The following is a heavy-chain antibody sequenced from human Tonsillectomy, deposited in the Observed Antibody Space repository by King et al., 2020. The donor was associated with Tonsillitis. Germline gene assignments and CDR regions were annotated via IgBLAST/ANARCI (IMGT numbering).Heavy chain of an antibody. J-gene: IGHJ4*02. Sequence: VQLVESGGGVVQPGRSLRLSCAASGFTFSSYTMHWVRQAPGKGLEWVAVISYDGSNKYYADSVKGRITISRVNSKNTLFLQMNSLRAEDTALYYCARGKKWPTVVTPTFDYWGQGTLVTVSS. D-gene: IGHD4-23*01. CDR1: GFTFSSYT. CDR3: ARGKKWPTVVTPTFDY. V-gene: IGHV3-30*01. CDR2: ISYDGSNK.